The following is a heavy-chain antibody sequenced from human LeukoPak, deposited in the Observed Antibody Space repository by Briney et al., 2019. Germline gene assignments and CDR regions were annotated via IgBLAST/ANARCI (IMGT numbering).Heavy chain of an antibody. D-gene: IGHD3-9*01. V-gene: IGHV4-59*12. J-gene: IGHJ4*02. CDR2: VYYSGST. CDR3: ARGNFDILTGYYLDY. Sequence: SETLSLTCTVSGGSISSYFWSWIRQPPGKGLEWIGYVYYSGSTNYNPSLKSRVTISVDTSKKQFSLKLSSVTAADTAVYYCARGNFDILTGYYLDYWGQGTLVTVSS. CDR1: GGSISSYF.